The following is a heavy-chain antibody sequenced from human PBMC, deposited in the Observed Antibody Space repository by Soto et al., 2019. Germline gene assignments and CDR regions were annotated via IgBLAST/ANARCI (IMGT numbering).Heavy chain of an antibody. D-gene: IGHD6-13*01. V-gene: IGHV3-21*01. CDR3: ARDRGAAAAFDY. J-gene: IGHJ4*02. CDR2: ISSSSSYI. CDR1: GFTFCSYS. Sequence: PGGSLRLSCAASGFTFCSYSMNWVRQAPGKGLEWVSFISSSSSYIYYADSVKGRFTISRDNAKNSLYLQMNSLRAEDTAVYYCARDRGAAAAFDYWGQRTLVTV.